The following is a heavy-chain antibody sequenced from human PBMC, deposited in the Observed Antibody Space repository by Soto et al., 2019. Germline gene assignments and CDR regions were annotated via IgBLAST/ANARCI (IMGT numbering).Heavy chain of an antibody. CDR3: ARVLPGYSSGWGVDY. J-gene: IGHJ4*02. V-gene: IGHV1-18*01. CDR2: ISAYSGNT. D-gene: IGHD6-19*01. Sequence: VQLVPSGAAVKKPGASVKVSCKASGYTFTSYGISWVRQAPGQGLEWMGLISAYSGNTNYAQKLQGRVTMTTDTATSTAYMELRSLRSDDKAVYYCARVLPGYSSGWGVDYWGQVTLVTVSS. CDR1: GYTFTSYG.